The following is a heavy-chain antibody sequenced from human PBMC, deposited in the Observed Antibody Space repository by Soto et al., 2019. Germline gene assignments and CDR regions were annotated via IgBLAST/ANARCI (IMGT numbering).Heavy chain of an antibody. V-gene: IGHV4-30-4*01. CDR3: ASAVTTREYYFDY. J-gene: IGHJ4*02. CDR2: IYYSGST. Sequence: KTSETLSLTCTVSGGSISSGDYYWSWIRQPPGKGLEWIGYIYYSGSTYYNPSLKSRVTISVDTSKNQFSLKLSSVTAADTAVYYCASAVTTREYYFDYWGQGTLVTVSS. CDR1: GGSISSGDYY. D-gene: IGHD4-4*01.